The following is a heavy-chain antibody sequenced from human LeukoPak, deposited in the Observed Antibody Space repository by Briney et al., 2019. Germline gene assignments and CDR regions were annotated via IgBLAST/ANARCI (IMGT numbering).Heavy chain of an antibody. CDR1: GYGFSSYW. CDR2: ICPGDSDT. J-gene: IGHJ4*02. CDR3: ARHTTVGGSLRFDY. Sequence: GESLKISCKGSGYGFSSYWIGWVRQMPGKGLEYMGIICPGDSDTRYSQSFQGQVTISADKSITTAYLQWSSLKASDAAMYYCARHTTVGGSLRFDYWGQGTLVTVSS. V-gene: IGHV5-51*01. D-gene: IGHD4-23*01.